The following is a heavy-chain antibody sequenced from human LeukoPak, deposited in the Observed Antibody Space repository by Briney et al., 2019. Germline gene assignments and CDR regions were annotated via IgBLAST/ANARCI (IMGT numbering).Heavy chain of an antibody. CDR2: MNPNSGNT. Sequence: GASVKVSCKASGYTFTSYDINCVRQATGQGLEWMGWMNPNSGNTGYAQKFQRRAPLPRNTSISTAYMELSSLRSEDTAVYYCARGYPSDYGDYDYWGQGTLVTVSS. V-gene: IGHV1-8*01. CDR3: ARGYPSDYGDYDY. J-gene: IGHJ4*02. D-gene: IGHD4-17*01. CDR1: GYTFTSYD.